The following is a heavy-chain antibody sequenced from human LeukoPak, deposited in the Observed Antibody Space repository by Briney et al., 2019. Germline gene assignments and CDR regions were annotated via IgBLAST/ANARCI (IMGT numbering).Heavy chain of an antibody. Sequence: GGSLRLSCAASGFTFSRYGMHWLRQAPGKGLEWVALISYDGSDKFYGDSVKGRFTISRDNSKNTLYLQVNSLRAEDTAVYYCAKADYDSSVAGYWGQGTLVTVSS. CDR2: ISYDGSDK. CDR3: AKADYDSSVAGY. J-gene: IGHJ4*02. D-gene: IGHD3-22*01. V-gene: IGHV3-30*18. CDR1: GFTFSRYG.